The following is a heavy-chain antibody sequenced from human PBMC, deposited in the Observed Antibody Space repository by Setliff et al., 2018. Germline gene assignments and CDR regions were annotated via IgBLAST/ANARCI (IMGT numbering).Heavy chain of an antibody. CDR1: GGSISGYY. V-gene: IGHV4-59*01. D-gene: IGHD5-12*01. CDR2: IYYTGSP. J-gene: IGHJ4*02. CDR3: ARGGYNGYAVFDD. Sequence: PSETLSLTCTVSGGSISGYYWSWIRRPPGKGLEWIGNIYYTGSPSYSPSLRSRGTISVDTSKNKFSLSLSSVTAADTAVYYCARGGYNGYAVFDDWGQGALVTVSS.